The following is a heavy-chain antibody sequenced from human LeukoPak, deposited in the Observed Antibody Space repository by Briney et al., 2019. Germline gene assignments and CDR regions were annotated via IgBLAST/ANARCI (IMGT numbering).Heavy chain of an antibody. CDR1: GASISSYD. V-gene: IGHV4-59*08. Sequence: TTSETLSLTCAVSGASISSYDWSWIRRPPGKGLEWIGYIYYSGSANYNPSPKSRVTISVDTSKNQFSLKLSSVTAADTAVYYCARHKSSGSYPLDYWGQGILVTVSS. D-gene: IGHD3-22*01. J-gene: IGHJ4*02. CDR2: IYYSGSA. CDR3: ARHKSSGSYPLDY.